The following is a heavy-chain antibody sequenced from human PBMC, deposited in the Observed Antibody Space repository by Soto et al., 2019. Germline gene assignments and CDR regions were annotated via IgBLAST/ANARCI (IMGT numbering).Heavy chain of an antibody. Sequence: QVQLVQSGAEVKKPGASVKVSCKASGYTFTSYGISWVRQAPGQGLEWMGWISAYNGNTNYAQRLQGRVTMTTDTSTSTAYMELRSLRSDDTAVYYCARVFSKYCSSTSCLSYWGQGTLVTVSS. J-gene: IGHJ4*02. V-gene: IGHV1-18*01. CDR2: ISAYNGNT. D-gene: IGHD2-2*01. CDR3: ARVFSKYCSSTSCLSY. CDR1: GYTFTSYG.